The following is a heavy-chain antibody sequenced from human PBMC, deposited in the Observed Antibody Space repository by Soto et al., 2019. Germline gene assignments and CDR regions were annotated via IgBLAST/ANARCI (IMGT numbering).Heavy chain of an antibody. J-gene: IGHJ4*02. D-gene: IGHD6-13*01. CDR2: IYYSGNT. V-gene: IGHV4-39*01. CDR1: GGSISSSSYY. Sequence: TSETLSLTCTVSGGSISSSSYYWGWIRQPPGKGLEWIGSIYYSGNTYYNPSLKSRVTISVDTSKNQFSLKLSSVTAADTAVYYCAREGGSWYDATGYWGQGTLVTVSS. CDR3: AREGGSWYDATGY.